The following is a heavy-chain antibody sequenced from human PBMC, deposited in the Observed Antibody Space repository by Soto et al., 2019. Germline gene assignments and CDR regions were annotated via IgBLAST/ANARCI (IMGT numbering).Heavy chain of an antibody. V-gene: IGHV1-2*04. CDR3: ARARANVAPNWFDP. Sequence: GASVKVSCKASGYAFSDFYVHWVRQAPGQGLEWMGWINPYSGATNYAQKFQDWVAITGDASVSTAYLELTTLVSDDTAVYYCARARANVAPNWFDPWGQGTLVTVSS. J-gene: IGHJ5*02. CDR2: INPYSGAT. D-gene: IGHD5-12*01. CDR1: GYAFSDFY.